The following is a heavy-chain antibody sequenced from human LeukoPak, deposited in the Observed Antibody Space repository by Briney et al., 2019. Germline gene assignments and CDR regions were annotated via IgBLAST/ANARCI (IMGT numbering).Heavy chain of an antibody. V-gene: IGHV1-69*04. Sequence: GASVKVSCKASGGTFSSYAISWVRQAPGQGLEWMGRIIPILGIANYAQKFQGRVTITADKSTSTAYMEPSSLRSEDTAVYYCASSSNYYGSGSYFPIWGQGTMVTVSS. D-gene: IGHD3-10*01. CDR2: IIPILGIA. J-gene: IGHJ3*02. CDR3: ASSSNYYGSGSYFPI. CDR1: GGTFSSYA.